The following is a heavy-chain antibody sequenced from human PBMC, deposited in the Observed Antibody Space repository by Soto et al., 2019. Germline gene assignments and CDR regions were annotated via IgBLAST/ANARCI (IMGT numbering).Heavy chain of an antibody. J-gene: IGHJ1*01. CDR1: GFMFEDFA. CDR3: AKDVDRLGELWGYIQS. D-gene: IGHD3-16*01. V-gene: IGHV3-9*01. Sequence: EVQLVESGGGLEQPGRSLRLSCTVSGFMFEDFAMHWVRQAPGQGLEWVSGINWNGVNKGYAESVLGRFTISRDNAKKSLYLDMNYLRPEDTALYFCAKDVDRLGELWGYIQSWGQGTMVTVSS. CDR2: INWNGVNK.